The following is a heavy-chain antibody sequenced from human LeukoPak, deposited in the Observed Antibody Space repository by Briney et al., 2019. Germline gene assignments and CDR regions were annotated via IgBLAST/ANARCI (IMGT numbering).Heavy chain of an antibody. Sequence: SETLSLTCTVSGGSISSYYWSWILQPPGKGLEWIGYIYYSGSTNYNPSLKSRVTISVDTSKNQFSLKLSSVTAADTAVYYCAREKVCSGGSCYSAESAFDIWGQGTMVTVSS. CDR2: IYYSGST. J-gene: IGHJ3*02. CDR3: AREKVCSGGSCYSAESAFDI. CDR1: GGSISSYY. D-gene: IGHD2-15*01. V-gene: IGHV4-59*01.